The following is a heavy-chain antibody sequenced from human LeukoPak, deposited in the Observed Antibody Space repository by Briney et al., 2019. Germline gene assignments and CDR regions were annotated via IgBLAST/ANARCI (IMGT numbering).Heavy chain of an antibody. CDR1: GGSISSSSYY. D-gene: IGHD5-18*01. J-gene: IGHJ3*02. CDR3: AKESGYSYGWDAFDI. Sequence: SETLSLTCTVSGGSISSSSYYWGWIRQPPGKGLEWIGSIYYSGGTYYNPSLKSRVTISVDTSKNQFSLKLSSVTAADTAVYYCAKESGYSYGWDAFDIWGQGTMVTVSS. V-gene: IGHV4-39*07. CDR2: IYYSGGT.